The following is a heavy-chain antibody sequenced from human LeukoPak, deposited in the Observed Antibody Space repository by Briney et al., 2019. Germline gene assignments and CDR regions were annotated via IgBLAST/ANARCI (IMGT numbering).Heavy chain of an antibody. J-gene: IGHJ4*02. CDR3: ARRFDS. V-gene: IGHV3-48*01. Sequence: QPGVSLTLSCVASGYSFTAYSMKGLRQAPGRGLEWISYIGPGGDIYYADSVTGRFTVSRDIAKNSLYLQMNGLRVEDTAVYYCARRFDSWGQGTLVTVSS. CDR2: IGPGGDI. CDR1: GYSFTAYS.